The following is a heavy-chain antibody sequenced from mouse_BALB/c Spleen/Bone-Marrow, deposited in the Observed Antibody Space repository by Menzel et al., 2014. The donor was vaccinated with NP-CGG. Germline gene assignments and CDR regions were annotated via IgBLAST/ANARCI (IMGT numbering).Heavy chain of an antibody. CDR3: ARTGNYYGSSFDY. CDR1: GYTFTSYV. V-gene: IGHV1-14*01. D-gene: IGHD1-1*01. CDR2: INPFNDGT. J-gene: IGHJ2*01. Sequence: EVQLQQSGPELVKPGTSVKMSCKASGYTFTSYVIHWVKQKPGQGLEWIGYINPFNDGTKYNEKFKDKATLTSDKSPNTAYMELSSLTSEDSAVYYCARTGNYYGSSFDYWGQGTTLTVSS.